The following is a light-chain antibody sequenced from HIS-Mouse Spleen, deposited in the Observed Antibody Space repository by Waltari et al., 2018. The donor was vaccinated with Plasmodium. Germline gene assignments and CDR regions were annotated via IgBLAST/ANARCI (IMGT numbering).Light chain of an antibody. CDR1: QSVSSY. Sequence: EIVLTQSPATLSLSPGERATLSCRASQSVSSYLAWYQQKPGQAPRLLIYDASNRATWIPARFRGSGSGTDFTLTISSLEPEDFAVYYCQQRSNWPPLTFGGGTKVEIK. CDR3: QQRSNWPPLT. CDR2: DAS. J-gene: IGKJ4*01. V-gene: IGKV3-11*01.